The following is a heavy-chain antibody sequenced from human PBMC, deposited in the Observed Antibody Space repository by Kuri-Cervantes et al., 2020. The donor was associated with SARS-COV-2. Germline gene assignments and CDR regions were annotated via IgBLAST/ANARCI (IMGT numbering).Heavy chain of an antibody. CDR1: GFTVSSNY. CDR2: IYDGDQT. Sequence: GGSLRLSCAASGFTVSSNYMSWVRQAPGKGLDWVSIIYDGDQTYYADSVKGRFTISRDTSKNTVYLQMDSLRAEDTAVYYCARGDTSYGDRWYRGSSFFDNWGQGTLVTVSS. CDR3: ARGDTSYGDRWYRGSSFFDN. V-gene: IGHV3-66*01. D-gene: IGHD2-2*01. J-gene: IGHJ4*02.